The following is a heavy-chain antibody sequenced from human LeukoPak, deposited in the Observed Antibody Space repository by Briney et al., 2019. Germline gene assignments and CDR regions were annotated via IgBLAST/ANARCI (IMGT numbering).Heavy chain of an antibody. Sequence: SETLSLTCTVSGGSISSYYWSWIRQPAGKGLEWIGRIYTSGSTNYNPSLKSRVTMSVDTSKNQFSLKLSSVTAADTAVYYCARGIGCSSTSCPINYYYYYYMDVWGKGTTVTVSS. V-gene: IGHV4-4*07. CDR2: IYTSGST. CDR1: GGSISSYY. D-gene: IGHD2-2*01. CDR3: ARGIGCSSTSCPINYYYYYYMDV. J-gene: IGHJ6*03.